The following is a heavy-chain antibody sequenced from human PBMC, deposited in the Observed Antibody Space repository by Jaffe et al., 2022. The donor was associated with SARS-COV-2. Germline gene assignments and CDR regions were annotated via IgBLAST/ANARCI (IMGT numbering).Heavy chain of an antibody. J-gene: IGHJ4*01. CDR3: ARENLPYYYGTTGRYPLPVDY. D-gene: IGHD3-22*01. Sequence: QVHLVQSGAEVKKPGASVRVSCKTSGFTLTSYCIHWVRQAPGQGLEWMGVINPSDGTTSNAQKLQGRVTMTTDTSTSTVYMEVSSLTSEDTAVYYCARENLPYYYGTTGRYPLPVDYWGQGTLVSVSS. V-gene: IGHV1-46*04. CDR2: INPSDGTT. CDR1: GFTLTSYC.